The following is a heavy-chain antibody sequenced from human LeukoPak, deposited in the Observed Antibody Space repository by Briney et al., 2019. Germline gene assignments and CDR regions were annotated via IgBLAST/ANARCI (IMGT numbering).Heavy chain of an antibody. CDR1: GFTFSYYW. CDR3: VRDQGNYSFGH. CDR2: IKQDASEE. D-gene: IGHD2-21*01. J-gene: IGHJ4*02. Sequence: GGSLRLSCAASGFTFSYYWMGWVRQAPGKGLEWVANIKQDASEEYYVDSVKGRFTISRDNAKNTLYLHMNNPRAEDTAVYYCVRDQGNYSFGHWGQGTLVTVSS. V-gene: IGHV3-7*01.